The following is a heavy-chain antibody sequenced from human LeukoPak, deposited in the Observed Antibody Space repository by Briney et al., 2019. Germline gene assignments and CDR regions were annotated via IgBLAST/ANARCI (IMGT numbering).Heavy chain of an antibody. CDR3: ARQRYQLLDDAFDI. J-gene: IGHJ3*02. CDR2: IYYSGST. D-gene: IGHD2-2*01. V-gene: IGHV4-59*08. Sequence: SETLSLTCTVSGGSISSYYWNWIRQPPGKGLEWIGYIYYSGSTNYNPSLKSRVTISVDTSKNQFSLKLSSVTAADTAVYYCARQRYQLLDDAFDIWGQGTMVAVSS. CDR1: GGSISSYY.